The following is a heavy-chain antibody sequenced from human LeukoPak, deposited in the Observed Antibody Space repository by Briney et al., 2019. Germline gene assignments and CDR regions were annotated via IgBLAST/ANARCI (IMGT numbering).Heavy chain of an antibody. J-gene: IGHJ1*01. V-gene: IGHV1-18*01. Sequence: ASVKVTCKSSGYTFTSYGISWVRQAPGQGLEWMGWISAYNGNTNYAQKLQGRVTMTTDTSTSTAYMELRSLRSDDTAVYYCARELYYDMVDAVEPCFQHWGQGTLVTVSS. D-gene: IGHD3-16*01. CDR1: GYTFTSYG. CDR3: ARELYYDMVDAVEPCFQH. CDR2: ISAYNGNT.